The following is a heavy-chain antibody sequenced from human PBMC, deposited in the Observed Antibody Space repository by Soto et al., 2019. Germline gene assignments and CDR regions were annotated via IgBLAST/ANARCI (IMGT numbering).Heavy chain of an antibody. Sequence: QITLNESGPTVVRPTETLTLTCRFSGFSLTTSGVGVGWIRQSPGKAPEWLALIFWDDDKRYSASLKSRLPITNDTSNNQVVLTVSDLDPTDTATYYCAHRVLRTVFGLVTTTAIYFDFWGQGTPVAVSS. D-gene: IGHD3-3*01. CDR1: GFSLTTSGVG. CDR3: AHRVLRTVFGLVTTTAIYFDF. V-gene: IGHV2-5*02. J-gene: IGHJ4*02. CDR2: IFWDDDK.